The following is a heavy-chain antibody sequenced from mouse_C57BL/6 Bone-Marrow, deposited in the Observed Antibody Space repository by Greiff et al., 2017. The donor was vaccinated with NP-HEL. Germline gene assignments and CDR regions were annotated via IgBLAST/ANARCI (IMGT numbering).Heavy chain of an antibody. CDR2: INPYNGGT. V-gene: IGHV1-19*01. CDR3: ARGGNYLAWFAY. CDR1: GYTFTDYY. Sequence: VQLKESGPVLVKPGASVKMSCKASGYTFTDYYMNWVKQSHGKSLEWIGVINPYNGGTSYNQKFKGKATLTVDKSSSTAYMELNSLTSEDSAVYYCARGGNYLAWFAYWGQGTLVTVSA. D-gene: IGHD2-1*01. J-gene: IGHJ3*01.